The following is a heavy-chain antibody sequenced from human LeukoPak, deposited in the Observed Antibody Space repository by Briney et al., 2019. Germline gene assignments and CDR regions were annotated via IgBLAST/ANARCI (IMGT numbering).Heavy chain of an antibody. CDR1: GFSFSIYD. J-gene: IGHJ4*02. CDR2: ISSRSSTI. CDR3: ARDLAGHYYGSGSSFDY. V-gene: IGHV3-48*04. D-gene: IGHD3-10*01. Sequence: GGSLRLSCAASGFSFSIYDMNWVRQAPGKGLEWVSYISSRSSTIYSADSVKGRFTISRDNAKNSLYLQMNSLRAEDTAVYYCARDLAGHYYGSGSSFDYWGQGTLVTVS.